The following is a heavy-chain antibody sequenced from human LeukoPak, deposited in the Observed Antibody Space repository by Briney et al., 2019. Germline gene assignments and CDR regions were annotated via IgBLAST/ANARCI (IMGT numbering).Heavy chain of an antibody. CDR1: GFTFSSYG. J-gene: IGHJ4*02. V-gene: IGHV3-33*03. CDR2: IWYDGSNK. CDR3: AKEIYYCSGGSCLYPLGY. D-gene: IGHD2-15*01. Sequence: PGGSLRLSCAASGFTFSSYGMHWVRQAPGKGLEWVAVIWYDGSNKYYADSVKGRFTISRDNSKNTLYLQMNSLRAEDTAVYYCAKEIYYCSGGSCLYPLGYWGQGTLVTVSS.